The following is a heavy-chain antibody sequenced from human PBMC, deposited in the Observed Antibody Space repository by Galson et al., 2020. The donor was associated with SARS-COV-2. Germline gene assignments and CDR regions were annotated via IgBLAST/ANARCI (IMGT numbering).Heavy chain of an antibody. CDR2: IYYSGST. CDR1: GGSISSYY. Sequence: SQTLSLTCTVSGGSISSYYWSWIRQPPGKGLEWIGYIYYSGSTNYNPSLKSRVTISVDTSKNQFSLKLSSVTAADTAVYYCARDIIAYCGGDCYNYWYFDLWGRGTLVTVSS. CDR3: ARDIIAYCGGDCYNYWYFDL. V-gene: IGHV4-59*01. J-gene: IGHJ2*01. D-gene: IGHD2-21*02.